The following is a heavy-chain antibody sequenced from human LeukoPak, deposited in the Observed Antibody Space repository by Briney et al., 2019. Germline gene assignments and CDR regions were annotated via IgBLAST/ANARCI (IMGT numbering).Heavy chain of an antibody. V-gene: IGHV3-7*01. CDR2: IMEDGSVQ. Sequence: PGGSLRLSCAASGFTFSKSWMSWVRQAPGKGLEWVACIMEDGSVQKYVDSVRGRFTISRDNARSSLYLQMNSLRVEDTAVYYCAKDRIVGALEFWGQGTLATVSS. J-gene: IGHJ4*02. CDR3: AKDRIVGALEF. CDR1: GFTFSKSW. D-gene: IGHD3-16*02.